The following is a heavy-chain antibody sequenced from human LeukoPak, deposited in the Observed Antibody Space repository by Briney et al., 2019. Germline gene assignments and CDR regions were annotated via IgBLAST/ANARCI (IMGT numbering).Heavy chain of an antibody. CDR3: AKDPPIYYDSSGYLTGDY. V-gene: IGHV3-30*04. D-gene: IGHD3-22*01. Sequence: GGSLRLSCAAPGFTFSSYAMHWVRQAPGKGLEWVAVISGGGGNKYYADSVKGRFTISRDNSKNTLYLQMNSLRAEDTAVYYCAKDPPIYYDSSGYLTGDYWGQGTLVTVSS. CDR2: ISGGGGNK. CDR1: GFTFSSYA. J-gene: IGHJ4*02.